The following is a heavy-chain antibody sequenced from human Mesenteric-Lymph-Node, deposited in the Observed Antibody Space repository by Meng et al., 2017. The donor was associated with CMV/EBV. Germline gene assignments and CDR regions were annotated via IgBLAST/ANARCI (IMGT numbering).Heavy chain of an antibody. Sequence: TSGVGVGWTIQPPGKALEWLALIYWDDDKRYSPSLKGRITITKDTSKNQVVLTITNMDPVDTATYYCAHRLFTYYYDSSGYRKDYFDYWGQGTLVTVSS. V-gene: IGHV2-5*02. CDR3: AHRLFTYYYDSSGYRKDYFDY. J-gene: IGHJ4*02. CDR2: IYWDDDK. CDR1: TSGVG. D-gene: IGHD3-22*01.